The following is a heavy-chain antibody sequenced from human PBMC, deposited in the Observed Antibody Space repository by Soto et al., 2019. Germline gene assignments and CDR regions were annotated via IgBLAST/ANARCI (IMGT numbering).Heavy chain of an antibody. CDR1: GGTFSSYT. CDR2: IIPILGIA. V-gene: IGHV1-69*08. D-gene: IGHD3-22*01. J-gene: IGHJ4*02. Sequence: QVQLVQSGAEVKKPGSSVKVSCKASGGTFSSYTISWVRQAPGQGLEWMGRIIPILGIANYAQKFQGRVTITADKYTSTAYMELSSLRSEDTAVYYCARDKAAYYYDSSGYYGGFDYWGQGTLVTVSS. CDR3: ARDKAAYYYDSSGYYGGFDY.